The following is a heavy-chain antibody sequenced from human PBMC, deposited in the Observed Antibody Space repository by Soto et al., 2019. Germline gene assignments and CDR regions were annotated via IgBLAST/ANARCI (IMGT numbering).Heavy chain of an antibody. CDR3: ARVRNNNDKRLDV. V-gene: IGHV3-33*01. CDR1: GISLTAHG. Sequence: QEQLVESGGGMVHTGTSLRLACVTSGISLTAHGMHWVRQDPGKGLECGALSWYVGKTFYGDSVKGRFTISRDTSTVFRDMRSLRPDDTAVYFFARVRNNNDKRLDVCGQGTTVIVS. D-gene: IGHD2-8*01. J-gene: IGHJ6*02. CDR2: SWYVGKT.